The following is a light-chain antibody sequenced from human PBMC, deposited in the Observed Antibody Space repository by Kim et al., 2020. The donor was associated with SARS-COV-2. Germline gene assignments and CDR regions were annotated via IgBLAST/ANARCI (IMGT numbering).Light chain of an antibody. CDR1: QSVSSY. CDR2: DAS. J-gene: IGKJ2*01. Sequence: SLSQGARATLSCRASQSVSSYFAWYQQKPGQAPRLLIYDASNRATGIPARFSGSGSGTDFTLTISSLEPEDFAVYYCQQRSNWPYTFGQGTKLEI. V-gene: IGKV3-11*01. CDR3: QQRSNWPYT.